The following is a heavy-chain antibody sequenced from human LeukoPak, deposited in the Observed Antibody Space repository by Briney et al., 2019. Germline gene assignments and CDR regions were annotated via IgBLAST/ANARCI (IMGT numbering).Heavy chain of an antibody. Sequence: PSETLSLTCTVSGDSLTSGSRYWSCIRQPAGKGLEWIGHFYSSTRTTYNPSLESRVTISGDTAKNQFSLKLDSVTAADTAVYFCARCMSELDYGDYAYYYHMDVWGKGTTVTVSS. CDR2: FYSSTRT. CDR1: GDSLTSGSRY. V-gene: IGHV4-61*09. J-gene: IGHJ6*04. D-gene: IGHD4-17*01. CDR3: ARCMSELDYGDYAYYYHMDV.